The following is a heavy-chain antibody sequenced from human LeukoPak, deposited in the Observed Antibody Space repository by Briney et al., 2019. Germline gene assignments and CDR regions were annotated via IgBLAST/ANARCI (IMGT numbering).Heavy chain of an antibody. CDR1: GFTFSTYW. CDR3: ARDRTYGSGSYDNIPPYYYYYGMDV. J-gene: IGHJ6*02. V-gene: IGHV3-7*01. D-gene: IGHD3-10*01. Sequence: GGSLRLSCAASGFTFSTYWMSWVRQAPGKGLEWVANIKQDGGEKYYVDSVKGRFTISRDNAKNSLYLQMNSLRAEDTAVYYCARDRTYGSGSYDNIPPYYYYYGMDVWGQGTTVTVSS. CDR2: IKQDGGEK.